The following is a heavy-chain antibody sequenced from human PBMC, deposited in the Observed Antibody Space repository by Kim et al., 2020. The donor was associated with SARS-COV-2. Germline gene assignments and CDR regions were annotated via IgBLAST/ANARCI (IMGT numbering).Heavy chain of an antibody. CDR3: AKNNYDSSGYYYFDY. V-gene: IGHV3-23*03. Sequence: GGSLRLSCAASGFTFSSYAMSWVRQAPGKGLEWVSVIYSGGSSTYYADSVKGRFTISRDNSKNTLYLQMNSLRAEDTAVYYCAKNNYDSSGYYYFDYWGQGTLVTVSS. CDR1: GFTFSSYA. D-gene: IGHD3-22*01. CDR2: IYSGGSST. J-gene: IGHJ4*02.